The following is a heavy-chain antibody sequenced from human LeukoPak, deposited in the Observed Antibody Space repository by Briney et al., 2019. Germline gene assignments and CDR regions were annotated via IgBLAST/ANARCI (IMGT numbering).Heavy chain of an antibody. CDR2: ISSSGSGGST. CDR1: GFTFSSYA. J-gene: IGHJ5*01. CDR3: ARAYSSSWYDF. D-gene: IGHD6-13*01. V-gene: IGHV3-23*01. Sequence: GGSLRLSCAASGFTFSSYAMSWVRQAPGKGLEWVSGISSSGSGGSTYYADSVKGRFTISRDNSKNTLYLQINSVRAEDTAVYYCARAYSSSWYDFWGQGTLVAVSS.